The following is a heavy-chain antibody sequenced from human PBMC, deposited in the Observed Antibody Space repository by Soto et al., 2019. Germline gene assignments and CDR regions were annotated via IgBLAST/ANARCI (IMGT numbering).Heavy chain of an antibody. Sequence: ASVKVSCKASGYTFTSYYMHWVRQAPGQGLEWMGIINPSGGSTSYAQKFQGRVTMTRDTSTSTVYMELSSLRSEDTAVYYCAREWYRTVRGVIKGPLGYWGQGTLVTVSS. D-gene: IGHD3-10*01. CDR2: INPSGGST. CDR1: GYTFTSYY. CDR3: AREWYRTVRGVIKGPLGY. V-gene: IGHV1-46*01. J-gene: IGHJ4*02.